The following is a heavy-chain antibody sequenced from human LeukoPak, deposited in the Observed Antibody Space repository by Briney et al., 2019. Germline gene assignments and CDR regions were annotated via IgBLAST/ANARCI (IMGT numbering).Heavy chain of an antibody. CDR3: ARLDDSGGYIDY. V-gene: IGHV4-39*01. CDR2: IYYSGST. Sequence: SETLSLTCTVSGGSISSSSYYWGWIRQPPGKGLEWIGSIYYSGSTYYNPSLKSRVTISVDTSKNQFSLKLSSVTAADTAVYYCARLDDSGGYIDYWGQGTLVTVSS. D-gene: IGHD3-22*01. J-gene: IGHJ4*02. CDR1: GGSISSSSYY.